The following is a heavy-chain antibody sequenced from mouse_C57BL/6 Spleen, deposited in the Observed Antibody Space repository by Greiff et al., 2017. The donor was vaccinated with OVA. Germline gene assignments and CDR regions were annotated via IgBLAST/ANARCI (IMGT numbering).Heavy chain of an antibody. J-gene: IGHJ4*01. Sequence: VQVVESGPELVKPGASVKLSCKASGYTFTSYDINWVKQRPGQGLEWIGWIYPRDGSTKYNEKFKGKATLTVDTSSSSAYMELHSLTSEDSAVYFCARSPGSSYFYAIDYWGQGTSVTVTS. CDR1: GYTFTSYD. CDR3: ARSPGSSYFYAIDY. D-gene: IGHD1-1*01. CDR2: IYPRDGST. V-gene: IGHV1-85*01.